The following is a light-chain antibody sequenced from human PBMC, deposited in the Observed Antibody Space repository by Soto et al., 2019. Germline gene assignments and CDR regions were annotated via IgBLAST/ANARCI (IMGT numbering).Light chain of an antibody. CDR3: CSYAGSYS. CDR1: RSDVGRYNY. CDR2: EVT. V-gene: IGLV2-8*01. J-gene: IGLJ1*01. Sequence: QSALTQPPSASGSPGQSVTISCTGTRSDVGRYNYVSWYQLHPGKVPKLLIYEVTKRPSGVPDRFSGSKSGNTASLTISGLQAEDEADYYCCSYAGSYSFGTGTKVTVL.